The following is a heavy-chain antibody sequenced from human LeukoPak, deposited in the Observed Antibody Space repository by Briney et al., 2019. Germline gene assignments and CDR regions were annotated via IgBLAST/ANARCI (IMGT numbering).Heavy chain of an antibody. D-gene: IGHD3-3*01. CDR1: GGSISSSSCY. CDR2: IYYSGST. J-gene: IGHJ6*02. Sequence: PSETLSLTCTVSGGSISSSSCYWGWIRQPPGKGLEWIGSIYYSGSTYYNPSLKSRVTISVDTSKNQFSLKLSSVTAADTAVYYCARHRIHYDFWSGPYYYYYYGMDVWGQGTTVTVSS. V-gene: IGHV4-39*01. CDR3: ARHRIHYDFWSGPYYYYYYGMDV.